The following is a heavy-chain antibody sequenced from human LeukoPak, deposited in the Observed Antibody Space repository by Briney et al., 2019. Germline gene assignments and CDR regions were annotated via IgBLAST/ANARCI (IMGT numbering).Heavy chain of an antibody. CDR1: GFTFSSYA. J-gene: IGHJ4*02. Sequence: SGGSLRLSCAASGFTFSSYAMSWVRQAPGKGLEWVSAISGSGGSTYYADSVKGRFTISRDNSKNTLYLQMNSLRAEDTAVYYCARPSSGYSYGYDYWGQGTLVTVSS. CDR3: ARPSSGYSYGYDY. D-gene: IGHD5-18*01. V-gene: IGHV3-23*01. CDR2: ISGSGGST.